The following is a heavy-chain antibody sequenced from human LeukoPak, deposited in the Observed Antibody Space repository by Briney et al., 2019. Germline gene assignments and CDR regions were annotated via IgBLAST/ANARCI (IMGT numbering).Heavy chain of an antibody. CDR3: ATGYSSSPNPFYYMDV. Sequence: ASVKVSCKASGYTFTSYDINWVRQAPGQGLEWMGWINPNSGGTNYAQKFQGRVTMTRDTSISTAYMELSRLRSDDTAVYYCATGYSSSPNPFYYMDVWGKGTTVTISS. D-gene: IGHD6-13*01. CDR1: GYTFTSYD. CDR2: INPNSGGT. V-gene: IGHV1-2*02. J-gene: IGHJ6*03.